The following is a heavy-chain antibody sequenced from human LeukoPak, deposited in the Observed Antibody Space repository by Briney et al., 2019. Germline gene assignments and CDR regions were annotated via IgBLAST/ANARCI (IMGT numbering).Heavy chain of an antibody. CDR1: GITFSSYG. V-gene: IGHV3-48*01. J-gene: IGHJ4*02. Sequence: GGSLRLSCAASGITFSSYGMSWVRQAPGKGLEWVSYISSSSSTIYYADSVKGRFTISRDNAKNSLYLQMNSLRAEDTAVYYCARIYPFDYWGQGTLVTVSS. CDR3: ARIYPFDY. CDR2: ISSSSSTI.